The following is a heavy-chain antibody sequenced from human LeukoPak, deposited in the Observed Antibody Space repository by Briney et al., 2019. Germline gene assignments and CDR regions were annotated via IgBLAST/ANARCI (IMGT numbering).Heavy chain of an antibody. D-gene: IGHD2-15*01. Sequence: GGSLILSCAASGFTFNNCGMSWVRQAPGKGLEWVSTITTSGDNKYYADSVKGRFTISRDNSKNTLILQMSSLRAEDSALYYCAKGATRGYYLALDFWGQGALLTVSS. CDR2: ITTSGDNK. V-gene: IGHV3-23*01. J-gene: IGHJ4*02. CDR1: GFTFNNCG. CDR3: AKGATRGYYLALDF.